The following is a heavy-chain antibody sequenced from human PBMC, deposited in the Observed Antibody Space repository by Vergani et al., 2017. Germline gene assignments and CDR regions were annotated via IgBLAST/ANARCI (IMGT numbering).Heavy chain of an antibody. CDR1: GGTFSSYT. CDR3: ARTLTTRDAFDI. CDR2: IIPILGIA. J-gene: IGHJ3*02. V-gene: IGHV1-69*02. D-gene: IGHD4-11*01. Sequence: QVQLVQSGAEVKKPGSSVKVSCKASGGTFSSYTISWVRQAPGQGLEWMGRIIPILGIANYAQKFQGRVTSTADKSTSTAYMELSSLRSEDTAVYDCARTLTTRDAFDIWGQGTMVTVSS.